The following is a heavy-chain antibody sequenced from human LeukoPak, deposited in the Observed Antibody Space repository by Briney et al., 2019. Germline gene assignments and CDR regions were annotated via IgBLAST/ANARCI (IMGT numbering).Heavy chain of an antibody. CDR3: AREGSSGYCQYYFDY. J-gene: IGHJ4*02. Sequence: PGGSLRLSCAASGFTFSSYAMHWVRQAPGKGLEWVAVISYDGSNKYYADSVKGRFTISRDNSKNTLYLQMNSLRAEDTAVYYCAREGSSGYCQYYFDYWGQGTLVTVSS. D-gene: IGHD3-22*01. CDR2: ISYDGSNK. CDR1: GFTFSSYA. V-gene: IGHV3-30*04.